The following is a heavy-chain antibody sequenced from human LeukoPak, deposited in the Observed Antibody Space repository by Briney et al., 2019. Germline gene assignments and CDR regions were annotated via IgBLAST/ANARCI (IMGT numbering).Heavy chain of an antibody. CDR3: ARGLGRGSYWHY. CDR1: GGSITTSAYY. CDR2: IYYSGST. J-gene: IGHJ4*02. D-gene: IGHD1-26*01. V-gene: IGHV4-39*07. Sequence: SETLSLTCTVSGGSITTSAYYWGWIRQPPGKGLEWSGSIYYSGSTYYNPSLKSRVTILVDKSKNQFSLKLSSVTAADTAVYYCARGLGRGSYWHYWGQGTLVTVSS.